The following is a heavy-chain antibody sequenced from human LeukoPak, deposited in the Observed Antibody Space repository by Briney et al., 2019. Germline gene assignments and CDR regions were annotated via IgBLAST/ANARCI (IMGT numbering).Heavy chain of an antibody. Sequence: GGSLRLSCAASGFTFSSYSINWVRQAPGKGLEWLSSIGTSSNYISYADSVKGRFTISRDNAKNTLYLQMNSLRAEDTAVYYCARVPGDYWGQGTLVTVSS. CDR3: ARVPGDY. CDR1: GFTFSSYS. J-gene: IGHJ4*02. V-gene: IGHV3-21*06. CDR2: IGTSSNYI.